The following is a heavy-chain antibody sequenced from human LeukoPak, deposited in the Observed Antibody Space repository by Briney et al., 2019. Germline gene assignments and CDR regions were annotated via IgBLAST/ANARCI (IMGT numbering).Heavy chain of an antibody. CDR1: GGSISSSSYY. CDR3: AREMVAAIYGMDV. D-gene: IGHD2-15*01. Sequence: SETLSLTCTVSGGSISSSSYYWGWIRQPPGKGLEWIGSIYYSGSTYYNPSLKSRVTISVDTSKNQFSLKLSSVTAADTAVYYCAREMVAAIYGMDVWGQGTTVTVSS. J-gene: IGHJ6*02. CDR2: IYYSGST. V-gene: IGHV4-39*07.